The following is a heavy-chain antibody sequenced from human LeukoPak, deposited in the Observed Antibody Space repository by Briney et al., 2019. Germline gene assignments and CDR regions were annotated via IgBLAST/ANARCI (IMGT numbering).Heavy chain of an antibody. CDR1: GFTFSSYA. CDR2: ISGSGGST. Sequence: PGGSLRLSCAASGFTFSSYAMSWVRQAPGKGLEWVSAISGSGGSTYYADSVKGRFTISRDNSKNTLYLQMNSLRAEDTAVYYCAKGYDFYYYYYYMDVWGKGTTVTVSS. V-gene: IGHV3-23*01. J-gene: IGHJ6*03. CDR3: AKGYDFYYYYYYMDV. D-gene: IGHD5-12*01.